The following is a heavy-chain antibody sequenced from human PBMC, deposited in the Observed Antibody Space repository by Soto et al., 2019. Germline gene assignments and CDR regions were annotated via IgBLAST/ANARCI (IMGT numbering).Heavy chain of an antibody. CDR3: ASAYSSGWYSRFDYYYMDV. CDR2: IYYSGST. Sequence: SETLSLTCTVSGGSISSYYWSWIRQPPGKGLEWIGYIYYSGSTNYNPSLKSRVTISVDTSKNQFSLKLSSVTAADTAVYYFASAYSSGWYSRFDYYYMDVWGKGTTVTVSS. V-gene: IGHV4-59*08. D-gene: IGHD6-19*01. CDR1: GGSISSYY. J-gene: IGHJ6*03.